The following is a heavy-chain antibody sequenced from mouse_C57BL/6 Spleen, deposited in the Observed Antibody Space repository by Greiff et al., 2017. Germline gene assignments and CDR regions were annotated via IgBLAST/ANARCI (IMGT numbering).Heavy chain of an antibody. CDR1: GYTFTSYG. CDR2: IYPRSGNT. CDR3: ARSCDTTVVAFDY. D-gene: IGHD1-1*01. J-gene: IGHJ2*01. V-gene: IGHV1-81*01. Sequence: QVQLKESGAELARPGASVKLSCKASGYTFTSYGISWVKQRTGQGLEWIGEIYPRSGNTYYNEKFKGKATLTADKSSSTAYMELRSLTSEDSAVYFCARSCDTTVVAFDYWGQGTTLTVSS.